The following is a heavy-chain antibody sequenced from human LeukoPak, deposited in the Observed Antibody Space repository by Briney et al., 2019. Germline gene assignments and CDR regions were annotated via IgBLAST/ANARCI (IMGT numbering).Heavy chain of an antibody. J-gene: IGHJ4*02. D-gene: IGHD5-24*01. V-gene: IGHV3-7*01. CDR2: IKQDGSEK. CDR3: ARGLSRDGYTYFDY. CDR1: GFTFSSYW. Sequence: GGSLRLSCAASGFTFSSYWMSWVRQAPGKGLVWVANIKQDGSEKYYVDSVKGRFTISRDNAKTPLYLQMNSLRAEDTAVYYCARGLSRDGYTYFDYWGQGTLVTVSS.